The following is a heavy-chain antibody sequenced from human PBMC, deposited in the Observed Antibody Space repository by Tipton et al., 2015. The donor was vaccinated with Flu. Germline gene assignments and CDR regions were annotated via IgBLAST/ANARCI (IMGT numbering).Heavy chain of an antibody. CDR3: AGHKVIFAITPGNWFDP. Sequence: TLSLTCTVSGGSISSSPYYWGWIRQPPGKGLEWIGTSYYSGTTYYKPSLKSRVTIFVDTSKNQFSLKLTSVTAADTAVYYCAGHKVIFAITPGNWFDPWGQGTLVTVSS. CDR2: SYYSGTT. V-gene: IGHV4-39*01. J-gene: IGHJ5*02. D-gene: IGHD2-21*01. CDR1: GGSISSSPYY.